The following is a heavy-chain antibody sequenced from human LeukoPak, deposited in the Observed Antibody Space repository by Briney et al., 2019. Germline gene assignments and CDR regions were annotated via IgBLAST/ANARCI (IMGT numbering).Heavy chain of an antibody. V-gene: IGHV3-21*01. CDR3: ARVLIRGDEIDY. D-gene: IGHD2-21*01. CDR2: ISSSSSYI. CDR1: GFTFSSYS. J-gene: IGHJ4*02. Sequence: RAGGSLRLSCAASGFTFSSYSMNWVRQAPGKGLEWVSSISSSSSYIYYADSVKGRFTISRDNAKNSLYLQMNSLRAEDTAVYYCARVLIRGDEIDYWGQGTLVTVSS.